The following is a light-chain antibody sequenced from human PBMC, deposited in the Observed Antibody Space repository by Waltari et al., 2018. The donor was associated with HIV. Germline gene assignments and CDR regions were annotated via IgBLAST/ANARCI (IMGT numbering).Light chain of an antibody. V-gene: IGLV2-23*02. CDR3: CSYAGSYTFGV. CDR2: EVS. J-gene: IGLJ3*02. Sequence: QSALTQPASVSGSPGQSITISCPGTSSDVGSYNLVSWYQQHPGKAPKLMIYEVSKRPSGVSNRFSGSKSGNTASLTISGLQAEDEADYYCCSYAGSYTFGVFGGGTKLTVL. CDR1: SSDVGSYNL.